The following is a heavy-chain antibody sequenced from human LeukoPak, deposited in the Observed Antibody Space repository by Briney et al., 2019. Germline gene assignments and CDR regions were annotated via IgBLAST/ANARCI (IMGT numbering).Heavy chain of an antibody. CDR1: AVSISAYY. J-gene: IGHJ4*02. D-gene: IGHD1-26*01. CDR2: FSYSGST. V-gene: IGHV4-59*01. Sequence: SETLSLTCSVSAVSISAYYWIWIRQPPAKGLEWMGYFSYSGSTRYNPSLKSRVTMSVDTSKNQFSLRLISVAAADTAVYYCARMYSGTSDYFDFWGQGTLVTVSS. CDR3: ARMYSGTSDYFDF.